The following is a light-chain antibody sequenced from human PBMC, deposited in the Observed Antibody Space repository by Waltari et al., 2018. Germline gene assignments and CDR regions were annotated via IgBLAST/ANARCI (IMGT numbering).Light chain of an antibody. J-gene: IGKJ2*01. V-gene: IGKV3-11*01. Sequence: EIVLTQSPATLSLSPGERATLSCRASQSISSYLTWYQQKPGQAPRLLMYDASDRATGIPARFSGSGSGTDCTLTISSLEPEDFATYYCQQRTTWPYTFGQGTKLEIK. CDR1: QSISSY. CDR2: DAS. CDR3: QQRTTWPYT.